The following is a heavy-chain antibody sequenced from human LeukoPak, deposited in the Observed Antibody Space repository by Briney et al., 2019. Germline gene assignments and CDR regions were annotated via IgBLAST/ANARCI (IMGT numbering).Heavy chain of an antibody. D-gene: IGHD5-24*01. CDR2: IIPIFGTA. Sequence: ASAKVSCKASGGTFSSYAISWVRQAPGQGLEWMGGIIPIFGTANYAQKFQGRVTITADESTSTAYMELSSLRSEDTAVYYCARERQDGYNLDNWFDPWGQGTLVTVSS. CDR1: GGTFSSYA. V-gene: IGHV1-69*01. J-gene: IGHJ5*02. CDR3: ARERQDGYNLDNWFDP.